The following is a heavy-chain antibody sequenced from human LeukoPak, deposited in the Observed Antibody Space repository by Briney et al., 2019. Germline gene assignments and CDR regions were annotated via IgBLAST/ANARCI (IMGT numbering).Heavy chain of an antibody. CDR2: INHSGST. CDR3: ARIPLYSSRNNWFDP. D-gene: IGHD6-13*01. Sequence: SETLSLTCAVYGGSFSGYYWSWIRQPPGKGLEWIGEINHSGSTNYNPSLKSRVTISVDTSKNRFSLKLSSVTAADTAVYYCARIPLYSSRNNWFDPWGQGTLVTVSS. J-gene: IGHJ5*02. V-gene: IGHV4-34*01. CDR1: GGSFSGYY.